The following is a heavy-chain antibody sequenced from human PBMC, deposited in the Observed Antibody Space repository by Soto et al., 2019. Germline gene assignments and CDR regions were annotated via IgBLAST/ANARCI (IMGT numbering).Heavy chain of an antibody. CDR3: SGRPDPTYFDY. D-gene: IGHD3-10*01. Sequence: QVQLVQSGGEVEKPGASVKVSCKASGYTFTNYGINWVRQAPGLGLEWMGWINVYNGNTNYAQKFQARVTMTTDTSSNSCYLELRRLRSDDTGCYYGSGRPDPTYFDYWGYGTRVYVSS. CDR1: GYTFTNYG. J-gene: IGHJ4*01. CDR2: INVYNGNT. V-gene: IGHV1-18*01.